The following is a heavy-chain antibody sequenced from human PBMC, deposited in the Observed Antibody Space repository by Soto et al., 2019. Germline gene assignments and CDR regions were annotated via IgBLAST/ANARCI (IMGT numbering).Heavy chain of an antibody. J-gene: IGHJ5*02. CDR1: GYTFTHYA. Sequence: QVQLVQSGAEVKKPGASVKVSCTASGYTFTHYAIHWVRHAPGQRLEWMGFINAGSGNTKYSQTFQGRLTFTKDTSASTAYMGLSSLRSEDTAIYYCARDLAADGAWGQGTLVTVSS. CDR2: INAGSGNT. CDR3: ARDLAADGA. D-gene: IGHD6-13*01. V-gene: IGHV1-3*01.